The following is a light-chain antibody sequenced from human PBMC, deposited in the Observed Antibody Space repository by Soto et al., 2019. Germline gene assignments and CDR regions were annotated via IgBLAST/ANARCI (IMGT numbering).Light chain of an antibody. V-gene: IGKV3-20*01. CDR2: GAS. Sequence: DIVLTQSPGTLSLSPGERATLSCRASQSVSTYLAWYQQKPGQAPRLLIYGASSRATGIPDRFSGSGSGTDFTLTISRLEPEDFAVYHCQQYGSSPLTFGGGTKVDIK. CDR3: QQYGSSPLT. J-gene: IGKJ4*01. CDR1: QSVSTY.